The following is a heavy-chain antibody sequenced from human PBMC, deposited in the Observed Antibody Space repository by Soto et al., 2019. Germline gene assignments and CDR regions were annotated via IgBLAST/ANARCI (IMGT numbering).Heavy chain of an antibody. J-gene: IGHJ4*02. V-gene: IGHV2-70*11. D-gene: IGHD3-22*01. CDR1: VFSLSTSGMC. CDR3: ARMGFYDRHSLSLDY. Sequence: GSGPTLVNPTQTLTLTCTFSVFSLSTSGMCVSWIRQPPGKALEWLARIDWDDDKYYSTSLKTRLTISKDTSKNQVVLTMTNMDPVDTATYYCARMGFYDRHSLSLDYWGQGTLVTVSS. CDR2: IDWDDDK.